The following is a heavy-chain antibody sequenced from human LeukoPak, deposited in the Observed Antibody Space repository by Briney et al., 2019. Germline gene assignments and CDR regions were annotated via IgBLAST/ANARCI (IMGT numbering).Heavy chain of an antibody. CDR3: TRDLERFVGGYYYGY. CDR1: GFTFSDSD. Sequence: GGSLRLSCAASGFTFSDSDMSWFRQAPGKGLEWVGFIRSKAYGGTTEYAASVKGRFTISRDDSKSIAYLQMNSLKTEDTAVYYCTRDLERFVGGYYYGYWGQGTLVTVSS. CDR2: IRSKAYGGTT. J-gene: IGHJ4*02. D-gene: IGHD3-22*01. V-gene: IGHV3-49*03.